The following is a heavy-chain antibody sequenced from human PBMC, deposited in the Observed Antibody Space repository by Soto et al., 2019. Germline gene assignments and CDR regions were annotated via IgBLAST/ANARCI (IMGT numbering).Heavy chain of an antibody. CDR1: GFTFSSYA. Sequence: GRPLRLSCAAAGFTFSSYAMHWVRQTPGKGLEWVAVISYDGSNKYYADSVKGRFTISRDNSKNTLYLQMNSLRAEDTAVYYCARDKGIAAASYYYYGMDVWGQGTTVTVS. V-gene: IGHV3-30-3*01. CDR2: ISYDGSNK. CDR3: ARDKGIAAASYYYYGMDV. D-gene: IGHD6-13*01. J-gene: IGHJ6*02.